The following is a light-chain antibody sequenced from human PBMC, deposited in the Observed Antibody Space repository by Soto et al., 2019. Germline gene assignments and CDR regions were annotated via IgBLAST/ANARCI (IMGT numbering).Light chain of an antibody. CDR1: QSMSNS. CDR3: QQYNNWPPST. V-gene: IGKV3-15*01. CDR2: GAS. Sequence: DIEMTQSPATLSASVGDRVTLTCRASQSMSNSLAWYQQKPGKAPRLLISGASSWQTGVPSRFSGSASGTEFTLTISSLLSEDFAVYYCQQYNNWPPSTFGQGTKVDIK. J-gene: IGKJ1*01.